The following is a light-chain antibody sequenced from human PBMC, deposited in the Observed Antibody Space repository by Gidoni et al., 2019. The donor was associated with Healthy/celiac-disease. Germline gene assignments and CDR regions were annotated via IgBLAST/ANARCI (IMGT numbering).Light chain of an antibody. J-gene: IGKJ1*01. CDR3: RQYYSYPWT. CDR1: QGISSY. V-gene: IGKV1-8*01. CDR2: AAS. Sequence: AIRMTQSPSSFSASTGDRVTITCRASQGISSYLAWYQQKPVKAPKLLIYAASTLQSGVPARFSGSGSGTDFTLTISCLQSEDFATYYCRQYYSYPWTFGQGTKVEIK.